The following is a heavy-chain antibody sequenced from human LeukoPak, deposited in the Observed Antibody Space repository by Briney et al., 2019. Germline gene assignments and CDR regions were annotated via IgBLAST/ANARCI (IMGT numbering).Heavy chain of an antibody. V-gene: IGHV4-31*03. J-gene: IGHJ4*02. Sequence: SQTLSLTCTVSGGSISSGGYYWSWIRQHPGKGLEWIGYIYYSGSTYYNPSLKSRVTISVDTSKNQFSLKLSSVTAADTAVYYCGRVVGTYDFWSGYQGGYFDYWGQGTLVTVSS. CDR3: GRVVGTYDFWSGYQGGYFDY. D-gene: IGHD3-3*01. CDR1: GGSISSGGYY. CDR2: IYYSGST.